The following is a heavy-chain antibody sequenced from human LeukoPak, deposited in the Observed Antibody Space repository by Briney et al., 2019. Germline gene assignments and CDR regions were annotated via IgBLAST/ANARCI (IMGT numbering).Heavy chain of an antibody. CDR2: ISSSSNDT. Sequence: GGSLRLSCAASGFTFSGYSMNWVRQAPGKGLEWVSYISSSSNDTDYADSVKGRFTISRDNARNSLYLQMNSLRAEDTAVYYCARGHHGMGAWGQGTTITVSS. CDR1: GFTFSGYS. V-gene: IGHV3-21*05. CDR3: ARGHHGMGA. J-gene: IGHJ6*02.